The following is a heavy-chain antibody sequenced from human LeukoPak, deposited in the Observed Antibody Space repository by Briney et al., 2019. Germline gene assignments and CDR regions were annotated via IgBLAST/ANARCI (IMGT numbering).Heavy chain of an antibody. CDR2: ISSSSSYI. D-gene: IGHD6-19*01. CDR3: ASSAIAVAAHWYWFDP. J-gene: IGHJ5*02. CDR1: GFTFSSYS. Sequence: GGSLRLSCAASGFTFSSYSMNWVRQAPGKGLEWVSSISSSSSYIYYADSVKGRFTISRDNAKNSLYLQMNSLRAEDTVVYYCASSAIAVAAHWYWFDPWGQGTLVTVSS. V-gene: IGHV3-21*01.